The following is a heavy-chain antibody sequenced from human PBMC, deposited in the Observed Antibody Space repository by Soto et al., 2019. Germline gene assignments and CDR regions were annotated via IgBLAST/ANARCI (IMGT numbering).Heavy chain of an antibody. Sequence: QVQLVQSGAEVKKPGASVKVSCKASGYTFTSYGISWVRQAPGQGLEWMGWISAYNGNTNYAQKLQGRVTMTTDTTTSTAYMELRSLRSDDTAVYYCARDGKRYCSSTRCNKRYYYYGMDVWGQGTTVTVSS. CDR3: ARDGKRYCSSTRCNKRYYYYGMDV. CDR1: GYTFTSYG. D-gene: IGHD2-2*01. J-gene: IGHJ6*02. CDR2: ISAYNGNT. V-gene: IGHV1-18*04.